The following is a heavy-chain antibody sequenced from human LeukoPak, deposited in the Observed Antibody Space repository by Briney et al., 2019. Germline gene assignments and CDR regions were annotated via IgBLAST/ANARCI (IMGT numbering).Heavy chain of an antibody. CDR1: GGSISSYY. Sequence: SETLSLTCTVSGGSISSYYWSWIRQPPGKGLEWIGYIYYSGSTNYNPSLKSRVTISVDTSKNQFSLKLSSVTAADTAVYYCARVVYKNWFDPWGQGTLVTVS. CDR3: ARVVYKNWFDP. CDR2: IYYSGST. J-gene: IGHJ5*02. D-gene: IGHD5-24*01. V-gene: IGHV4-59*01.